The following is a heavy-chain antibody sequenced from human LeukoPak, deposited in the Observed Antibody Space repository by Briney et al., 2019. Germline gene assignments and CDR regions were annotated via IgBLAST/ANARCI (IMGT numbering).Heavy chain of an antibody. CDR3: ARGGVPAAHYYYYMDV. CDR1: GFTFSSYS. V-gene: IGHV3-48*01. Sequence: GGSLTLSSAGSGFTFSSYSRKWVPPAPGKGLEWGSYISSSSRTISYADAVKGRFTNSRDNAKNSLYLQMNSLSAEDTAVYYCARGGVPAAHYYYYMDVWGKGTTVTVSS. D-gene: IGHD2-2*01. CDR2: ISSSSRTI. J-gene: IGHJ6*03.